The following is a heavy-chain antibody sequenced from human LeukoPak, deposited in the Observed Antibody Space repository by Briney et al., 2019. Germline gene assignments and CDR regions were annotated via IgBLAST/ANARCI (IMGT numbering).Heavy chain of an antibody. D-gene: IGHD5-18*01. CDR2: INPSGGST. Sequence: GASVKICCKASGYTFTSYYMHCMRQAPGQWLEWMGIINPSGGSTSYAQKFQGRVTMTRDTSTSTVYMELSSLRSEDTAVYYCARVDTAMAPFGYWGQGTLVTVSS. CDR3: ARVDTAMAPFGY. V-gene: IGHV1-46*01. J-gene: IGHJ4*02. CDR1: GYTFTSYY.